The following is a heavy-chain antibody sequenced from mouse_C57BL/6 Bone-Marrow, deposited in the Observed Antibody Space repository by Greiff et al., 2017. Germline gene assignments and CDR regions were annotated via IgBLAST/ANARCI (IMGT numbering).Heavy chain of an antibody. V-gene: IGHV5-9*01. CDR3: ARHEDYGSSWEDY. J-gene: IGHJ4*01. Sequence: DVKLVESGGGLVKPGGSLKLSCAASGFTFSSYTMSWVRQTPEKRLEWVATISGGGGNTYYPDSVKGRFTISRDNAKNTLYLQMSSLRSEDTALYYCARHEDYGSSWEDYWGQGTSVTVSS. D-gene: IGHD1-1*01. CDR1: GFTFSSYT. CDR2: ISGGGGNT.